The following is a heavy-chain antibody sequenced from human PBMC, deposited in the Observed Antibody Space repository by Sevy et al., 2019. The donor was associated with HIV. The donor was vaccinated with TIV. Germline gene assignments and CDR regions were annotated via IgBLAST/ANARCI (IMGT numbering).Heavy chain of an antibody. V-gene: IGHV1-18*01. D-gene: IGHD1-7*01. CDR3: ASGLELPYGMDV. Sequence: PSVKVSCKASGYTFTSYGISWVRQAPGQGLEWMGWISAYNGNTNYAQKLQGRVTMTTDTSTSTAYMELRSRRSDDTAVYYCASGLELPYGMDVWGQGTTVTVSS. CDR1: GYTFTSYG. J-gene: IGHJ6*02. CDR2: ISAYNGNT.